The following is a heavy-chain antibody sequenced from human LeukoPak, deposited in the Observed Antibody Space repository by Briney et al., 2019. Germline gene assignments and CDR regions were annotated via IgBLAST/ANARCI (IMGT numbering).Heavy chain of an antibody. V-gene: IGHV1-69*06. D-gene: IGHD3-22*01. CDR3: ARGLAVAHYDSSGYYPRTFDY. CDR2: IIPIFGTA. Sequence: SVKVSCKASGGTFSSYAISWVRQAPGQGLEWIGGIIPIFGTANYAQKFQGRVTITADKSTSTAYMELSSLRSEDTAVYYCARGLAVAHYDSSGYYPRTFDYWGQGTLVTVSS. CDR1: GGTFSSYA. J-gene: IGHJ4*02.